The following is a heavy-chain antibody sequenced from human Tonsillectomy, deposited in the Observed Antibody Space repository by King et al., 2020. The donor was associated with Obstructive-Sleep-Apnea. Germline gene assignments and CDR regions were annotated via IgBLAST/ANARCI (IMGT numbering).Heavy chain of an antibody. Sequence: VQLQQWGAGLLKPSETLSLTCAVFGGSFSDYYWSWIRQPPGKGLEWIGEINHSGSTNYNPSLKSRVTISVDTSKNQFSLRLNSVTAADTAMYYCARGSGAAAVNWFDPWGQGTLVTVSS. CDR3: ARGSGAAAVNWFDP. J-gene: IGHJ5*02. CDR2: INHSGST. D-gene: IGHD6-13*01. V-gene: IGHV4-34*01. CDR1: GGSFSDYY.